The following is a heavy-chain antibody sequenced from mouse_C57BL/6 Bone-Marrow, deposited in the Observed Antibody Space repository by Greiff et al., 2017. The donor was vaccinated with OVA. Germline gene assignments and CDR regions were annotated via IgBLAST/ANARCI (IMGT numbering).Heavy chain of an antibody. D-gene: IGHD2-1*01. Sequence: EVHLVESGGDLVKPGGSLKLSCAASGFTFSSYGMSWVRQTPDKRLEWVATISSGGSYTYYPDSVKGRFTISRDNAKNTLYLQMSSLKSEDTAMYYCASIYYGKGDDYWGQGTTLTVSS. CDR1: GFTFSSYG. J-gene: IGHJ2*01. V-gene: IGHV5-6*01. CDR2: ISSGGSYT. CDR3: ASIYYGKGDDY.